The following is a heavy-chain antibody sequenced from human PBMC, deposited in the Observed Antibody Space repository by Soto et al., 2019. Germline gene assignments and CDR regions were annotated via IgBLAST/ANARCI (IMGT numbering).Heavy chain of an antibody. Sequence: GGSLRLSCAASGLTFDDYAMHWVRQAPGKGLEWVSGISWNSGSIGYADSVKGRFTISRDNAKNSLYLQMNSLRAEDTALYYCAKDQALTTVTTAFDIWGQGTMVTVSS. D-gene: IGHD4-17*01. CDR3: AKDQALTTVTTAFDI. J-gene: IGHJ3*02. V-gene: IGHV3-9*01. CDR2: ISWNSGSI. CDR1: GLTFDDYA.